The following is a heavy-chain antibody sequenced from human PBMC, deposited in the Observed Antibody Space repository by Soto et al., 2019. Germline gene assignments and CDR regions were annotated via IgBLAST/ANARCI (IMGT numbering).Heavy chain of an antibody. Sequence: GGSLRLSCALSGFTFSNYAMNWVRQAPGKGLEWVSAITGSGRSTYYADSVEGRFTISRDNSKNTLYLQMNSLRAEDTAVYYCANYYGDYAGGEFFQHWGQGTLVTVSS. D-gene: IGHD4-17*01. CDR3: ANYYGDYAGGEFFQH. CDR1: GFTFSNYA. J-gene: IGHJ1*01. CDR2: ITGSGRST. V-gene: IGHV3-23*01.